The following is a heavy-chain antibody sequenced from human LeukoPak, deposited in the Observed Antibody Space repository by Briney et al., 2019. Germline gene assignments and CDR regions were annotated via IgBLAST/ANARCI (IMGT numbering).Heavy chain of an antibody. CDR2: ISSSGSTI. V-gene: IGHV3-11*01. J-gene: IGHJ4*02. CDR1: GFTFSDYY. D-gene: IGHD6-6*01. Sequence: GGSLRLSCAASGFTFSDYYMSWIREAPGKGLEWISYISSSGSTIYYADSVKGRFTISRDNARNSLYLQMNSLRAEDTAVYYCARERAIASLRPYYFDYWGEGTLVTVSS. CDR3: ARERAIASLRPYYFDY.